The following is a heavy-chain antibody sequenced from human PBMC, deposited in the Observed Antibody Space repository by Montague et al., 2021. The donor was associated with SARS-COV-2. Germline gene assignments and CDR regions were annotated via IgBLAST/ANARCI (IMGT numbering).Heavy chain of an antibody. CDR2: INHRGST. J-gene: IGHJ4*02. CDR1: DGSFSNYS. CDR3: ARGQHHINMVVSVVTGGEYGFDV. V-gene: IGHV4-34*01. D-gene: IGHD3-22*01. Sequence: SETLSLTCAVYDGSFSNYSWTWIRQPPGKGLEWIGEINHRGSTNYNPSLKSRVTISVDTSKNQFSLKLTSVTAADTAVYYCARGQHHINMVVSVVTGGEYGFDVWGQGTLVTVSS.